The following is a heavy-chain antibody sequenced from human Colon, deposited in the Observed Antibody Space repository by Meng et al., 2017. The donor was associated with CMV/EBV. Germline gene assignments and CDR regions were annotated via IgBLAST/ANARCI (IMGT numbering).Heavy chain of an antibody. CDR1: GFTFSSYG. D-gene: IGHD6-19*01. CDR2: ITTASLYT. V-gene: IGHV3-21*01. Sequence: GESLKTSCAASGFTFSSYGMNWVRQAPGKGLEWVSSITTASLYTYYADSVRGRFTISRDNANSSVYLHMTTLRAEDTAVYYCARAGLRAVEATRSDYWGQGTLVTVSS. J-gene: IGHJ4*02. CDR3: ARAGLRAVEATRSDY.